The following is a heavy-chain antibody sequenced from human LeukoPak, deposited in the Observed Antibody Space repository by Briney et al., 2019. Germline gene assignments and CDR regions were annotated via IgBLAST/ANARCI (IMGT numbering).Heavy chain of an antibody. J-gene: IGHJ1*01. Sequence: SSETLSLTCAVYGGSYSGHYWSWIRQPPGKGLEWIGEINHSGSSNYNPPLKSRVTISLDTSKNQFSLKLSSVTAADTAVYYCARVHYGDYAEYFHNWGQGTLVTVSS. CDR1: GGSYSGHY. CDR3: ARVHYGDYAEYFHN. CDR2: INHSGSS. V-gene: IGHV4-34*01. D-gene: IGHD4/OR15-4a*01.